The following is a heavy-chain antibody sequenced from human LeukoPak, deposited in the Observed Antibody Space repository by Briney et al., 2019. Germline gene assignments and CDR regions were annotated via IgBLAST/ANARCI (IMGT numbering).Heavy chain of an antibody. Sequence: GGSLRLSCAASGFTFTNAWMSWVRQAPGKGLEWVGRIKSKSDGGAIEYAAPVKGRFTISRDDSENMFYLQMNSLKTEDTAVYYCLSEWLFRFWGQGTLVTVSS. J-gene: IGHJ4*02. CDR1: GFTFTNAW. CDR3: LSEWLFRF. V-gene: IGHV3-15*01. CDR2: IKSKSDGGAI. D-gene: IGHD3-3*01.